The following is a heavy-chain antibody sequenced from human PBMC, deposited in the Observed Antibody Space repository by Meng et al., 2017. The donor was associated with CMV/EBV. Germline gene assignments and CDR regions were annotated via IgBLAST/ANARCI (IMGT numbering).Heavy chain of an antibody. CDR1: GFTFVDYA. CDR3: AKGIAAAVPNWFDP. CDR2: ISCNSGSI. Sequence: GGSLKISCAASGFTFVDYAMHWVRQAPGKGLEWVSGISCNSGSIGYADSVKGRFTISRDNAKKSLYLQMNSLRAEDTALYYCAKGIAAAVPNWFDPWGQGTLVTVSS. D-gene: IGHD6-13*01. J-gene: IGHJ5*02. V-gene: IGHV3-9*01.